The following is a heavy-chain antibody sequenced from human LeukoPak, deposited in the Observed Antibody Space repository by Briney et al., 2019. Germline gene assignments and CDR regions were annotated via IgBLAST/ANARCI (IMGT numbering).Heavy chain of an antibody. CDR2: ISSSSSPI. CDR1: GFTFSSYS. J-gene: IGHJ5*01. D-gene: IGHD3-16*01. Sequence: GGSLRLSCAASGFTFSSYSMNWVRQAPGKGLEWVSYISSSSSPIYYADSVKGRFTISRGNSKNTLYLQMNSLRTDDTAVYYCAKIETFNYDTSGRHWLDSWGQGTLATVSS. CDR3: AKIETFNYDTSGRHWLDS. V-gene: IGHV3-48*04.